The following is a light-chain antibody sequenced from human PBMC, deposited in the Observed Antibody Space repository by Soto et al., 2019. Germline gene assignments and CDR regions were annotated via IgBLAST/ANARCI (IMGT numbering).Light chain of an antibody. CDR2: EVT. CDR1: SSDFGTYNL. CDR3: CSYIHPNPLV. Sequence: QSALTQPASVSGSPGQSITISCTETSSDFGTYNLVSWYQQHPGKAPKLMIYEVTRRPSGVSNRFSGSQSGNTASLTISGLQAEDEADYYCCSYIHPNPLVFGGGTKLTVL. V-gene: IGLV2-23*02. J-gene: IGLJ3*02.